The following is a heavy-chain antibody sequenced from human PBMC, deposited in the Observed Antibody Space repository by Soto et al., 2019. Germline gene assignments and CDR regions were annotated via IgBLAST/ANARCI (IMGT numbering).Heavy chain of an antibody. V-gene: IGHV3-30*03. CDR3: ASSIN. Sequence: SLRLSCAASGFTFSTYGIHWVRQAPGKGLEWVAVISYDGNNEYYADSVKGRFTISRDNSKNMLYLQMNSLRADDTAVYYCASSINWGQGTLVTVSS. J-gene: IGHJ4*02. CDR2: ISYDGNNE. CDR1: GFTFSTYG.